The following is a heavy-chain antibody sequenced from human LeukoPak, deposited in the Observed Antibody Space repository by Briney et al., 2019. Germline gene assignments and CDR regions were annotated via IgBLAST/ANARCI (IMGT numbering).Heavy chain of an antibody. D-gene: IGHD5-24*01. CDR2: TRNKANSYTT. V-gene: IGHV3-72*01. Sequence: GGSLRLSCAASGFTFSDHYMDWVRQAPGKGLEWVGRTRNKANSYTTEYAASVKGRFTTSRDDSKNSLYLQMNSLKTEDTAVYYCARGGDGYNYLFLDYWGQGTLVTVSS. CDR3: ARGGDGYNYLFLDY. J-gene: IGHJ4*02. CDR1: GFTFSDHY.